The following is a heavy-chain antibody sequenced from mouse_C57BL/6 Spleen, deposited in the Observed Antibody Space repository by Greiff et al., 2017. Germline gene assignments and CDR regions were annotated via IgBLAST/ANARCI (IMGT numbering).Heavy chain of an antibody. CDR3: ATSSYGRYFDV. CDR2: INPNNGGT. V-gene: IGHV1-18*01. D-gene: IGHD1-1*01. CDR1: GYTFTDYN. Sequence: EVQLQQSGPELVKPGASVKIPCKASGYTFTDYNMDWVKQSHGKSLEWIGDINPNNGGTIYNQKFKGKATLTVDKSSSTAYMELRSLTSEDTAGYYCATSSYGRYFDVWGTGTTVTVSS. J-gene: IGHJ1*03.